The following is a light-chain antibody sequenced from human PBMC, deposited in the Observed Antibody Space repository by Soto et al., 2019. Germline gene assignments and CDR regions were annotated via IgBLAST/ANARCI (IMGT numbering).Light chain of an antibody. CDR2: DVN. Sequence: QSVLTQPASVSGSHRQSITISCTGTSSDIGAYNFVSWYQQHPGKAPKLMLYDVNIRPSGVSNRFSGPKSGNTASLTISGLQAEDEADYYCTSWTTSTTMIFGGGTKVTVL. CDR1: SSDIGAYNF. V-gene: IGLV2-14*03. CDR3: TSWTTSTTMI. J-gene: IGLJ2*01.